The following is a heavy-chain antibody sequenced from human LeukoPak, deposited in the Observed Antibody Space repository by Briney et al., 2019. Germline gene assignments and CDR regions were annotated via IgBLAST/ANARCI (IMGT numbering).Heavy chain of an antibody. V-gene: IGHV4-39*01. CDR3: ARRTGATAGFDY. CDR2: IYYSAST. CDR1: GGFSSSNSYY. J-gene: IGHJ4*02. D-gene: IGHD1-26*01. Sequence: SETLSLTCTASGGFSSSNSYYWGWCRQPPGKRLEWIGSIYYSASTYYNPSLKSRVTISVDTSKNQFSLKLSSVTAADTAVYYCARRTGATAGFDYWGQGTLVTVSS.